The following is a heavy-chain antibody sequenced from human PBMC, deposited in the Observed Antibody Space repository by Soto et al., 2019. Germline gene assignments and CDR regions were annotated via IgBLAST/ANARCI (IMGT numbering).Heavy chain of an antibody. V-gene: IGHV4-59*01. CDR3: ARGGRYRYAMDV. J-gene: IGHJ6*02. CDR1: GGSLSPYY. CDR2: IYHSGTT. Sequence: QVQLQESGPGLVKPSETLSLTCTVSGGSLSPYYWSWIRQPPGKGLEWIGYIYHSGTTNYNPSLESRVSISVDTSKNHFSLKLSSVTAADTAVYSCARGGRYRYAMDVWGQGTTVSVSS. D-gene: IGHD1-1*01.